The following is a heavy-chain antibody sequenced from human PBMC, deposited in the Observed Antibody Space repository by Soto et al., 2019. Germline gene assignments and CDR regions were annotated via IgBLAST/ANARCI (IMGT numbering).Heavy chain of an antibody. D-gene: IGHD3-10*01. CDR3: ARERYYYGSGDY. Sequence: PGGSLRLSCAASGFTFSSYWMSWVRQAPGKGLEKVANIKEDGSEKNYVDSVKGQFTISRDNAKNSLYLQMNSLRAEDTAVYYCARERYYYGSGDYWGQGTLVTVSS. CDR1: GFTFSSYW. J-gene: IGHJ4*02. CDR2: IKEDGSEK. V-gene: IGHV3-7*01.